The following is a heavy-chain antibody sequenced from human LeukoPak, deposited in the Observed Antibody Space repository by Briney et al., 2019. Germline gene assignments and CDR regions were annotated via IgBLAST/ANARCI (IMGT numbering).Heavy chain of an antibody. V-gene: IGHV3-74*01. CDR1: GFTFSSYW. CDR2: INSDGSST. D-gene: IGHD2-21*01. J-gene: IGHJ4*02. CDR3: AREVVSIPSYFDS. Sequence: GGSLRLSCAASGFTFSSYWMHWVRQAPGKGLVWVSRINSDGSSTSYADSVKGRFTISRDNAKNTLYLLMNSLIPEDTAVYYCAREVVSIPSYFDSWGQGTLVTVSS.